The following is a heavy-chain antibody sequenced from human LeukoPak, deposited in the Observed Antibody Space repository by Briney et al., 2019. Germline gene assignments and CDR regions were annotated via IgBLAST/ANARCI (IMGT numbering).Heavy chain of an antibody. V-gene: IGHV2-5*02. CDR3: AHRLPSGSPWPFGYFDF. CDR1: GFSLTTSGVG. D-gene: IGHD3-3*01. J-gene: IGHJ4*02. Sequence: GSGSTLVNPTQTLTLTCTFSGFSLTTSGVGVGWIRQAPGEALEWLSVIYWDNDKRYSPSLKTRLTITKDTSRNQVVLTMTDMDPVDTATYYCAHRLPSGSPWPFGYFDFWGQGILVTVSS. CDR2: IYWDNDK.